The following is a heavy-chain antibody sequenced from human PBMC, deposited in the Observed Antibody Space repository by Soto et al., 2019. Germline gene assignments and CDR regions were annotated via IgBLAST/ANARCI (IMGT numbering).Heavy chain of an antibody. CDR1: GYTFSSYS. CDR3: ARIVAGAARPDF. Sequence: GASVKVSCKASGYTFSSYSIHWVRQAPGHSLEWMGWISPGNGDTQYSQKFQGRVTISRDRSATTTHLELSSLRSEDTAVYYCARIVAGAARPDFWGQGTLVTVSS. J-gene: IGHJ4*02. D-gene: IGHD6-6*01. V-gene: IGHV1-3*01. CDR2: ISPGNGDT.